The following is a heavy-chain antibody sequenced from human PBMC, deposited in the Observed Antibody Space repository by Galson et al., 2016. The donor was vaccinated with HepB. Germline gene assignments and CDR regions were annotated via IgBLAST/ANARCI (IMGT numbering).Heavy chain of an antibody. J-gene: IGHJ3*01. CDR2: LNQDGRLK. V-gene: IGHV3-7*01. CDR1: GLTFSTYW. CDR3: AKWNFAADL. D-gene: IGHD1-7*01. Sequence: SLRLSCAASGLTFSTYWMNWVRQAPGTGLEWVANLNQDGRLKYYADSVRGRFPISRDNATESVYLQMNSLRAADTAVYYCAKWNFAADLWGQGTVVTVSS.